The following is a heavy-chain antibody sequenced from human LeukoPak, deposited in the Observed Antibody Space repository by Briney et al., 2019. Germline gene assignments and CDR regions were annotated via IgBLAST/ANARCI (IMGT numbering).Heavy chain of an antibody. CDR1: GGSIRSSYYY. J-gene: IGHJ4*02. V-gene: IGHV4-39*01. Sequence: KTSETLSLTCTVSGGSIRSSYYYWGWIRQPPGKGLEWIGSIYYSGSTYYNPSLKSRVTISVDTSKNQFSLKLSSVTAADTAVYYCARVTGVFDYWGQGTPVTVSS. CDR2: IYYSGST. CDR3: ARVTGVFDY. D-gene: IGHD1-14*01.